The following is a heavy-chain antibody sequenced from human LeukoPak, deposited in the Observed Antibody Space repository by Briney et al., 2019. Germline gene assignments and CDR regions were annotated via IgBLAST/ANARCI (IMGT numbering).Heavy chain of an antibody. J-gene: IGHJ1*01. V-gene: IGHV4-34*01. CDR3: ATPYGSYYNAEYFQH. CDR2: INHSGST. CDR1: GGSFSGYY. D-gene: IGHD1-26*01. Sequence: SETLSLTCAVYGGSFSGYYWSWIRQPPGQGLEWIGEINHSGSTNYNPSLKSRVTISVDTSKNQFSLKLSSVTAADTAVYYCATPYGSYYNAEYFQHWGQGTLVTVSS.